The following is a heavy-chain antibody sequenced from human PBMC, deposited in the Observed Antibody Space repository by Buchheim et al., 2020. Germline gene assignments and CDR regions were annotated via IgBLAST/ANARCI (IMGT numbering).Heavy chain of an antibody. D-gene: IGHD1-1*01. CDR3: ARIVSHGTDY. V-gene: IGHV3-7*03. CDR2: IKQDGSEK. J-gene: IGHJ4*02. Sequence: EVQLVESGGGLVQPGGSLRLSCAASGFTFSNFWMGWVRQAPGKGLELVATIKQDGSEKSYVDSVKGRFTISRDNATNSVFLQMNSLRAEDTAMYYCARIVSHGTDYWGQGTL. CDR1: GFTFSNFW.